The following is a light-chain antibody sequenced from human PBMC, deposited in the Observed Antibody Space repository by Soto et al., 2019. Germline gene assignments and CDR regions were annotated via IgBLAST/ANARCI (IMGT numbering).Light chain of an antibody. CDR2: DAS. V-gene: IGKV1-5*01. CDR3: QQFNTYSFT. CDR1: QSVNGW. J-gene: IGKJ2*01. Sequence: DIQMTQSPSTLSASVGDRVTITCRASQSVNGWLAWYQQKPGRAPNLLIYDASSLESGVPSRFSGSGSGTEYTLTISSLQPDDFATYYCQQFNTYSFTFGQWTKLEIK.